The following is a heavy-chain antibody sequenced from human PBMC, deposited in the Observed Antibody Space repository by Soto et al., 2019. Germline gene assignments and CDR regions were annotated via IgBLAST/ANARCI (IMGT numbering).Heavy chain of an antibody. CDR3: AREASSSAPDYYYYYMDV. CDR2: IYYSGST. Sequence: PSETLSLTCTVSGGSISSSSYYWGWIRQPPGKGLEWIGSIYYSGSTYYNPSLKSRVTISVDTSKNQFSLKLSSVTAADTAVYYCAREASSSAPDYYYYYMDVWGKGTTVT. V-gene: IGHV4-39*02. J-gene: IGHJ6*03. D-gene: IGHD6-13*01. CDR1: GGSISSSSYY.